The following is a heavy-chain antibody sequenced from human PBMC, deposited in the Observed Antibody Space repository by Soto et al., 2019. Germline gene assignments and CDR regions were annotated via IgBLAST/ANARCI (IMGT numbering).Heavy chain of an antibody. CDR3: ARGVNCDFWSGYPHFDY. CDR1: GGSFSGYY. Sequence: PSETLSLTCAVYGGSFSGYYWSWIRQPPGKGLEWIGEINHSGSTNYNPSLKSRVTISVDTSKNQFSLKLSSVTAADTAVYYCARGVNCDFWSGYPHFDYWGQGTLVTVSS. J-gene: IGHJ4*02. CDR2: INHSGST. V-gene: IGHV4-34*01. D-gene: IGHD3-3*01.